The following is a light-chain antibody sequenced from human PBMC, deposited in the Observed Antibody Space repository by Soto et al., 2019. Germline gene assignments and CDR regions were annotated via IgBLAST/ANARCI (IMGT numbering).Light chain of an antibody. V-gene: IGKV3-11*01. Sequence: EIVLTQSPATLSSFPGGRATLSCRASQSVSNFLAWYQQKPGQAPRPLIYSASTRATGVPARFSGSGSGTDFILTISSLQSEDVAVYYCQQHTDWPPITFGQGTRLEIK. J-gene: IGKJ5*01. CDR1: QSVSNF. CDR2: SAS. CDR3: QQHTDWPPIT.